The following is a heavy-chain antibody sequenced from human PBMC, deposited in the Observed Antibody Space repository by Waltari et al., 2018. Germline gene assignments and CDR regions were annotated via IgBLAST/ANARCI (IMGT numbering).Heavy chain of an antibody. CDR2: IIPIFGTA. Sequence: QVKLVQSGAAVKKPGSSVKVSCKASGGTFSSYAISWVRQAPGQGLEWMGGIIPIFGTANYAQKFQGRVTITADESTSTAYMELSSLRSEDTAVYYCARALPDYYDSSGYFYWGQGTLVTVSS. V-gene: IGHV1-69*01. CDR3: ARALPDYYDSSGYFY. J-gene: IGHJ4*02. D-gene: IGHD3-22*01. CDR1: GGTFSSYA.